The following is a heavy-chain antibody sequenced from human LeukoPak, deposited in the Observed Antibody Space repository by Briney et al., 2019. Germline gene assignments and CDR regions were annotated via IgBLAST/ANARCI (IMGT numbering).Heavy chain of an antibody. J-gene: IGHJ6*03. Sequence: GGSLRLSCAASGFTFSSFGMHWVRQAPGKGLEWVAFTRYDGSNKYYIDSVKGRFTISRDNSKNTLYLQMNSLTAEDTAVYYCAKQVSGFLEWSSDYYYMDVWGKGTTVTVSS. CDR2: TRYDGSNK. CDR3: AKQVSGFLEWSSDYYYMDV. D-gene: IGHD3-3*01. V-gene: IGHV3-30*02. CDR1: GFTFSSFG.